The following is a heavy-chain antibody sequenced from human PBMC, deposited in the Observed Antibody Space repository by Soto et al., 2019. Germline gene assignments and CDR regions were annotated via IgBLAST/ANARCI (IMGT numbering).Heavy chain of an antibody. Sequence: ESGGGVVQPGTSLRVSCVGSGFTFRSYVIHWVRQAPGKGLEWVALTSYDGSDKYYGDSVRGRLTISRDNSRNTVDMQMDSLRPEDTALYLGARWGTRGVLDVWGQGTLVSVSS. D-gene: IGHD3-16*01. CDR2: TSYDGSDK. V-gene: IGHV3-30*19. CDR1: GFTFRSYV. CDR3: ARWGTRGVLDV. J-gene: IGHJ1*01.